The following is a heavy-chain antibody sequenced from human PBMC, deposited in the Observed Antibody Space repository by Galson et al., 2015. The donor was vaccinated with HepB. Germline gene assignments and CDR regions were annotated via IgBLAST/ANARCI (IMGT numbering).Heavy chain of an antibody. V-gene: IGHV1-2*06. CDR2: IHPNSGGT. Sequence: SVKVSCKASGYTFTGYYIHWVRQAPGQGLEWMGRIHPNSGGTNYAQKFQGRVTMTRDTSISTAYMELSRLRSDDTAMYYCARDDRVLRLGDLSFFDNWGQGTLVTVSS. CDR1: GYTFTGYY. J-gene: IGHJ4*02. CDR3: ARDDRVLRLGDLSFFDN. D-gene: IGHD3-16*02.